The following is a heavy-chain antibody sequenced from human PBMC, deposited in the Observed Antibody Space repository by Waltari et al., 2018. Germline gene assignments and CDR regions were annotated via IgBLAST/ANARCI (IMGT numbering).Heavy chain of an antibody. D-gene: IGHD4-4*01. Sequence: QEHLVQSGAEVKKPGASVRVSCKASGYTFTAYYIPWVRQAPGQGLEWMGWINPRSGETKYAQKCHGRVTMTRDTSINTAYMELSSLLFDDTAVYYCAREGSHLTTVNDYWGQGTLVIVSS. CDR3: AREGSHLTTVNDY. J-gene: IGHJ4*02. CDR2: INPRSGET. V-gene: IGHV1-2*02. CDR1: GYTFTAYY.